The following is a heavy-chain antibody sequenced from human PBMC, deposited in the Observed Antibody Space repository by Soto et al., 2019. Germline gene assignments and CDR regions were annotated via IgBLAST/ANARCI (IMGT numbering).Heavy chain of an antibody. D-gene: IGHD2-21*02. CDR1: GGSISSGGYY. CDR2: IYYSGST. J-gene: IGHJ3*02. CDR3: ARDRGWDCGGDWQGAFDI. V-gene: IGHV4-31*03. Sequence: QVQLQESGPGLVKPSQTLSLTCTVSGGSISSGGYYWSWIRQHPGKGLEWIGYIYYSGSTYHNPSLKSRVTISVDTSKNQFSLKLSSVTAADTAVYYCARDRGWDCGGDWQGAFDIWGQGTMVTVSS.